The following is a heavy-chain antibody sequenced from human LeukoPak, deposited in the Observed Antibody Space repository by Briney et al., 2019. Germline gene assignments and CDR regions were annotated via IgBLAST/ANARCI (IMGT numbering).Heavy chain of an antibody. D-gene: IGHD6-13*01. CDR1: GFTFSNYW. CDR2: INSEGSST. V-gene: IGHV3-74*01. CDR3: AREGAAAADY. J-gene: IGHJ4*02. Sequence: GGSLRLSCAASGFTFSNYWIHWVRQAPGKGLVWVSRINSEGSSTRYADSVKGRFTISRDNAKNTLYLQMNSLRAEDTAVYYCAREGAAAADYWGQGTLVTVSS.